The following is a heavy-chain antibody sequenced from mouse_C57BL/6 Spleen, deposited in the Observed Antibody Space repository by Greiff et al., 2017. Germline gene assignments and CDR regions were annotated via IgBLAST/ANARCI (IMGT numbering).Heavy chain of an antibody. CDR1: GYAFSSSW. V-gene: IGHV1-82*01. J-gene: IGHJ4*01. CDR2: IYPGDGDT. D-gene: IGHD3-1*01. CDR3: ARSGGLRAMDY. Sequence: QVHVKQSGPELVKPGASVKISCKASGYAFSSSWMNWVKQRPGKGLEWIGRIYPGDGDTNYNGKFKGKATLTADKSSSTAYMQLSSLTSEDSAVYFCARSGGLRAMDYWGQGTSVTVSS.